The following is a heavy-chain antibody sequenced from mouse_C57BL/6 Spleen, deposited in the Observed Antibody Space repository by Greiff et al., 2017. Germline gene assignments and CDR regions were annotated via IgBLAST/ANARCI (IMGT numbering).Heavy chain of an antibody. CDR3: ASSLPYAMDY. V-gene: IGHV1-82*01. CDR2: IYPGDGDT. CDR1: GYAFSSSW. Sequence: VKLVESGPELVKPGASVKISCKASGYAFSSSWMNWVKQRPGKGLEWIGRIYPGDGDTNYNGKFKGKATLTADKSSSTAYMQLSSLTSEDSAVYFCASSLPYAMDYWGQGTSVTVSS. J-gene: IGHJ4*01.